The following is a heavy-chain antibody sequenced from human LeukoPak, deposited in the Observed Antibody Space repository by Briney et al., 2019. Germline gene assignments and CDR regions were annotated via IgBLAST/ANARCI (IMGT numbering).Heavy chain of an antibody. D-gene: IGHD6-19*01. V-gene: IGHV3-15*01. CDR3: TTGRYRLIAVAGY. CDR1: GFTFSDYY. CDR2: IKSKTDGGTT. Sequence: PGGSLRLSCAAPGFTFSDYYMSWIRQAPGKGLEWVGRIKSKTDGGTTDYAAPVKGRFTISRDDSKNTLYLQMNSLKTEDTAVYYCTTGRYRLIAVAGYWGQGTLATVSS. J-gene: IGHJ4*02.